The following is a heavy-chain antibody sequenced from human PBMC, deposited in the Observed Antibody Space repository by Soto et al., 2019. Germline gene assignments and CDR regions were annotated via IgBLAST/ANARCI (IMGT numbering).Heavy chain of an antibody. V-gene: IGHV3-23*01. CDR1: GFTFSSYA. CDR3: AKATLAVAGTLTYYYYGMDV. J-gene: IGHJ6*02. D-gene: IGHD6-19*01. CDR2: ISGSGGST. Sequence: GGSLRLSCAASGFTFSSYAMSWVRQAPGKGLEWVSAISGSGGSTYYADSVKGRFTISRDNSKNTLYLQMNSLRAEDTAVYYCAKATLAVAGTLTYYYYGMDVWGQGTTVTVSS.